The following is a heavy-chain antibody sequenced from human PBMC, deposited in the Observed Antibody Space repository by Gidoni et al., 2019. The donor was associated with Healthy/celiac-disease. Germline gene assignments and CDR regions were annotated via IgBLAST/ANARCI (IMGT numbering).Heavy chain of an antibody. CDR2: ISSSSSYI. CDR3: ARDGSTVTPRGYYFDY. V-gene: IGHV3-21*01. CDR1: GFPFSRYS. D-gene: IGHD4-17*01. J-gene: IGHJ4*02. Sequence: EVQLVASGGGLVKPGGSLRLSCAASGFPFSRYSMNWVRQAPGKGLEWVSSISSSSSYIYYADSVKSRFTISRDNAKNSLYLQMNSLRAEDTAVYYCARDGSTVTPRGYYFDYWGQGTLVTVSS.